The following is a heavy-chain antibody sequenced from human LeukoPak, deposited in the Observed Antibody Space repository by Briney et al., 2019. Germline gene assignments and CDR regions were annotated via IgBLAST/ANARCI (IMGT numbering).Heavy chain of an antibody. Sequence: GGSLRPSCAASGFTFDDYAMHWVRQAPGKGLEWVLGISWNSGSIGYADSVKGRFTISRDNAKNSLHLQMNSLRAEDMALYYCAKDRTPTLTYDSSGYYYLGPDAFDIWGQGTMVTVSS. CDR1: GFTFDDYA. J-gene: IGHJ3*02. D-gene: IGHD3-22*01. V-gene: IGHV3-9*03. CDR2: ISWNSGSI. CDR3: AKDRTPTLTYDSSGYYYLGPDAFDI.